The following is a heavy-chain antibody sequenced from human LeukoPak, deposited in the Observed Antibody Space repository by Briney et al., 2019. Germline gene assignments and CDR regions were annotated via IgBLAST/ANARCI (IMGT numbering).Heavy chain of an antibody. CDR2: ISYDGSNK. Sequence: GGSLRLSCAASGFTFSRSAMHWVRQAPGKGLEWVAVISYDGSNKYYADSVKGRFTISRDNSKNTLYLQMNSLRPEDTAVYYCAKQVGAKDYYYYYMDVWGKGTTVTVSS. CDR1: GFTFSRSA. D-gene: IGHD1-26*01. CDR3: AKQVGAKDYYYYYMDV. J-gene: IGHJ6*03. V-gene: IGHV3-30*18.